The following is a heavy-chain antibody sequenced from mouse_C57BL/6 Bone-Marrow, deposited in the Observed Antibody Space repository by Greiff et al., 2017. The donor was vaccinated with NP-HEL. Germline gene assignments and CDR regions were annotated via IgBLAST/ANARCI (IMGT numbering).Heavy chain of an antibody. CDR2: LDPSDSFT. CDR3: ARQLRLRFDY. CDR1: GYTFTCYW. V-gene: IGHV1-69*01. J-gene: IGHJ2*01. Sequence: QVQLLQPGAELVMPGASVQLSCQASGYTFTCYWMPWVQQRPGQGLEWLGELDPSDSFTNYNQKFKGKSTLTVDKASSTAYMQLSSLTSEDSAVYYCARQLRLRFDYWGQGTTLTVSS. D-gene: IGHD3-2*02.